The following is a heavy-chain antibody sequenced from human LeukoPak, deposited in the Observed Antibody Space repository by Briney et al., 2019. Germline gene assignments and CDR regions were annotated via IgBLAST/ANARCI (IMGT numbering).Heavy chain of an antibody. D-gene: IGHD1-26*01. CDR1: GFTFSSYA. Sequence: GGSLRLSCAASGFTFSSYAMSWVRQTPGKGLEWVSTIGGGGESTYYADSVKGRFTISRDNSKNTVHLQMNSLRAEDTAVYYCAKVLSRSQDYWGQGTLVTVFS. CDR3: AKVLSRSQDY. J-gene: IGHJ4*02. V-gene: IGHV3-23*01. CDR2: IGGGGEST.